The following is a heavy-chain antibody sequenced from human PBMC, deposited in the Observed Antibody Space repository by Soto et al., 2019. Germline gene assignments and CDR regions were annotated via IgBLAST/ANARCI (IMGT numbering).Heavy chain of an antibody. J-gene: IGHJ6*02. CDR3: ARRDRNYFGKVRYYYGMDV. CDR1: GGTFSSYA. Sequence: QVQLVQSGAEVKKPGSSVKVSCKASGGTFSSYAISWVRQAPGQGLEWMGGIIPIFGTANYAQKFQGRVTITADESTSTAYMELSSLRSEDTAVYYCARRDRNYFGKVRYYYGMDVWGQGTTVTVSS. V-gene: IGHV1-69*01. CDR2: IIPIFGTA. D-gene: IGHD4-4*01.